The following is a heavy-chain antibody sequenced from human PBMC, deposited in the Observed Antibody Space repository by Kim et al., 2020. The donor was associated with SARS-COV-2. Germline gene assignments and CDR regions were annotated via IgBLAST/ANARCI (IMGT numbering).Heavy chain of an antibody. CDR3: GRVTVAWQGSGSPVGH. D-gene: IGHD1-26*01. V-gene: IGHV1-18*01. CDR1: GYTFTTYG. J-gene: IGHJ1*01. CDR2: IMPFNGKT. Sequence: ASVKVSCKTSGYTFTTYGISWVRQAPGEGLEWVGWIMPFNGKTDYAQKFQGRVTMTTDTSTTTAYMDLGSLSSDDTAVYYCGRVTVAWQGSGSPVGHGGQ.